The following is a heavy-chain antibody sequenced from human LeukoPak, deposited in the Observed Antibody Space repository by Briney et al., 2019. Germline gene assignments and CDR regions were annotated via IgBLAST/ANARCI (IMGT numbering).Heavy chain of an antibody. Sequence: SETLSLTCTVSGGSISSHYWSWIRQPPGKGLEWIGYIYYSGSTNYNPSLKSRVTISVDTSKNQFSLKLSSVTAADTAVYYCARDKRERILTDYYPHYYYYYMDVWGKGTTVTVPS. CDR2: IYYSGST. J-gene: IGHJ6*03. CDR1: GGSISSHY. D-gene: IGHD3-9*01. V-gene: IGHV4-59*11. CDR3: ARDKRERILTDYYPHYYYYYMDV.